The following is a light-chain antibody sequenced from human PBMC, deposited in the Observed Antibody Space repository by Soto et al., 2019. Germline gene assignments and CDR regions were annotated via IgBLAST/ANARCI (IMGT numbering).Light chain of an antibody. CDR1: SSDFGGYNY. J-gene: IGLJ2*01. CDR2: EVT. CDR3: SSYVGRMV. V-gene: IGLV2-8*01. Sequence: QSVLTQPPSASGSPGQSVTISCTGTSSDFGGYNYVSWYQQHPGKAPKLVIYEVTKRPSGVPDRVSGSKSGNTASLTVSGLQAEDEADYYCSSYVGRMVFGGGTKVTVL.